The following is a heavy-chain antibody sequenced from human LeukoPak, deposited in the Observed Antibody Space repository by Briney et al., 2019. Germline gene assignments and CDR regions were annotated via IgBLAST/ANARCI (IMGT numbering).Heavy chain of an antibody. J-gene: IGHJ4*02. CDR2: INPNSGGT. V-gene: IGHV1-2*02. CDR3: ARVRGQQLGVIDY. Sequence: ASVKVSCKASGYTFTSYGISWVRQAPGQGLEWMGWINPNSGGTNYAQKFQGRVTMTRDTSINTAYMELSSLRSDDTAVYYCARVRGQQLGVIDYWGQGTLVTVSS. CDR1: GYTFTSYG. D-gene: IGHD3-10*01.